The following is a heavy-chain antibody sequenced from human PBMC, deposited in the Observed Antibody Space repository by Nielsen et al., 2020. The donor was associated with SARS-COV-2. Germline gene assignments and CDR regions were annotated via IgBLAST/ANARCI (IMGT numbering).Heavy chain of an antibody. CDR2: IIPIFGTA. CDR3: AKRSTRKSTVTTNYYYGMDV. Sequence: WVRQAPGQGLEWMGGIIPIFGTANYAQKFQGRVTITADESTSTAYMELSSLRSEDTAVYYCAKRSTRKSTVTTNYYYGMDVWGQGTTVT. D-gene: IGHD4-17*01. J-gene: IGHJ6*02. V-gene: IGHV1-69*01.